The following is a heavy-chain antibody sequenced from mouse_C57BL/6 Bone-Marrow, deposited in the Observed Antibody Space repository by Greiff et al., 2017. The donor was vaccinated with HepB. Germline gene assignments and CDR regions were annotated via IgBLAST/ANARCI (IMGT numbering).Heavy chain of an antibody. Sequence: EVQLQQSGPGLVKPSQSLSLTCSVTGYSITSGYYWNWIRQFPGNKLEWMGYISYDGSNNYNPSLKNRISITRDTSKNQFFLKLNSVTTEDTATYYCARKGLYYYGSEDYGGQGTSVTVSS. CDR1: GYSITSGYY. D-gene: IGHD1-1*01. CDR3: ARKGLYYYGSEDY. J-gene: IGHJ4*01. CDR2: ISYDGSN. V-gene: IGHV3-6*01.